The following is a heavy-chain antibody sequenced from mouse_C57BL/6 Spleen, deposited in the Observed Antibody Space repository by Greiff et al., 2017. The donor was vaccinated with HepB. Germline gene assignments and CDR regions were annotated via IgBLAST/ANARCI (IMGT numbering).Heavy chain of an antibody. D-gene: IGHD2-4*01. V-gene: IGHV1-64*01. CDR3: ARSRDYDPYYFDY. CDR2: IHPNSGST. J-gene: IGHJ2*01. Sequence: VQLQQPGAELVKPGASVKLSCKASGYTFTSYWMHWVKQRPGQGLEWIGMIHPNSGSTNYNEKFKSKATLTVDKSSSTAYMQLSSLTSEDSAVYYCARSRDYDPYYFDYWGQGTTLTVSS. CDR1: GYTFTSYW.